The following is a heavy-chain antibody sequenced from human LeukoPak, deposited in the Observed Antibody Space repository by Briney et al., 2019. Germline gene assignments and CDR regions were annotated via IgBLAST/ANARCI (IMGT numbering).Heavy chain of an antibody. CDR1: GFTFSIYS. CDR2: ISADSNTI. Sequence: GGSLRLSCAASGFTFSIYSMNWVRQAPGEGLEWLSYISADSNTIYYADSVKGRFTISRDNSKNTLYLQMNSLRAEDTAVYYCAKVVVVVAATPPWFDPWGQGTLVTVSS. J-gene: IGHJ5*02. D-gene: IGHD2-15*01. V-gene: IGHV3-48*01. CDR3: AKVVVVVAATPPWFDP.